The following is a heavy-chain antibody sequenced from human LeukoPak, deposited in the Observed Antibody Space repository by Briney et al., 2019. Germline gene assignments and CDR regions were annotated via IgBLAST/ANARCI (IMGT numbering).Heavy chain of an antibody. Sequence: GGSLRLSCAASGFTFSSYGMHWVRQAPGKGLEWVAVISYDGSNKYYADSVKGRFTISRDNSKNTLYLQMNSLRAEDTAVYYCAKDHHLYGGNVPGFDYWGQGTLVTVSS. CDR2: ISYDGSNK. CDR1: GFTFSSYG. V-gene: IGHV3-30*18. CDR3: AKDHHLYGGNVPGFDY. J-gene: IGHJ4*02. D-gene: IGHD4-23*01.